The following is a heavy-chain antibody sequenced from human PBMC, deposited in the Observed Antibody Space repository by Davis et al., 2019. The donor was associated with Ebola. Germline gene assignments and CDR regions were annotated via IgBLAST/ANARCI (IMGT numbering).Heavy chain of an antibody. D-gene: IGHD6-13*01. Sequence: PGGSLRLSCTVSGGSISSSSYYWGWIRQPPGKGLEWIGSIYYSGSTYYNPSLKSRVTISVDTSKNQFSLKLSSVTAADTAVYYCARPGSSSWSHYGMDVWGQGTTVTVSS. CDR3: ARPGSSSWSHYGMDV. V-gene: IGHV4-39*01. CDR2: IYYSGST. CDR1: GGSISSSSYY. J-gene: IGHJ6*02.